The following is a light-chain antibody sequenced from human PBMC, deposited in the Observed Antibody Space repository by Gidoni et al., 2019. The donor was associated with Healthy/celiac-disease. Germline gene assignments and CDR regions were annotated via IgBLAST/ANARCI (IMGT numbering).Light chain of an antibody. V-gene: IGKV3-11*01. CDR1: QRVSSY. Sequence: EIVLTQSTATLSLSPGERATLSCRASQRVSSYLAWYQQKPGQAPRLLIYDASNRATGIPARFSGSGSGTDFTLTISSLEPEDFAVYYCQQRSNWPPGLTFGGGTKVEIK. CDR2: DAS. CDR3: QQRSNWPPGLT. J-gene: IGKJ4*01.